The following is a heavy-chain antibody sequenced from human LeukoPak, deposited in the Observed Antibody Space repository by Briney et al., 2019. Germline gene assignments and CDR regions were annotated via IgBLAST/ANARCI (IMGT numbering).Heavy chain of an antibody. CDR1: GYTFTSYD. J-gene: IGHJ6*03. CDR3: ARSGDFWSGYYWDAYYYYYMDV. D-gene: IGHD3-3*01. Sequence: ASVKVSCKASGYTFTSYDINWVRQATGQGLEWMGWMNPNSGNTGYAQKFQGRVTMTRNTSRSTAYMELSSLRSEDTAVYYCARSGDFWSGYYWDAYYYYYMDVWGKGTTVTVSS. CDR2: MNPNSGNT. V-gene: IGHV1-8*01.